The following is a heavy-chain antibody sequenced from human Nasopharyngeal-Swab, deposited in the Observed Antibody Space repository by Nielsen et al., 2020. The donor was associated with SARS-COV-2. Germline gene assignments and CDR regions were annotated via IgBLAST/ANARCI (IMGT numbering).Heavy chain of an antibody. CDR1: GFIFSESA. CDR2: IGDKAHNYAT. CDR3: TTDFYFDY. J-gene: IGHJ4*02. V-gene: IGHV3-73*01. Sequence: GESLKISCAASGFIFSESAMHWVRQASGKGLEWVGRIGDKAHNYATTYGASMKGRFTISRDDSNNTAFLQMDSLKTEDMALYYCTTDFYFDYWGQGALVTVSS.